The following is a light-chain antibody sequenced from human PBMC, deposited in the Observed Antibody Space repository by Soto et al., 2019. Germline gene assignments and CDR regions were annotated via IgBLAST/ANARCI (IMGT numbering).Light chain of an antibody. CDR1: SSDVGGYNY. Sequence: QSVLTQSASVSGSPGQSITISCTGTSSDVGGYNYVSWYQQHPGKAPKLMIYEVSNRPSGVSNRFSGSKSGNTASLTISGFRAEDEADYYCSSYTSSSTPYVFGTGTKVTVL. V-gene: IGLV2-14*01. CDR2: EVS. J-gene: IGLJ1*01. CDR3: SSYTSSSTPYV.